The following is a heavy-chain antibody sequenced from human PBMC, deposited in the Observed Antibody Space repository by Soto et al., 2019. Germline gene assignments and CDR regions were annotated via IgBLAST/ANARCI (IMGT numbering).Heavy chain of an antibody. CDR3: AYRGPSMIVVDRLED. D-gene: IGHD3-22*01. V-gene: IGHV1-69*01. CDR1: GGTFSSYT. Sequence: QVQVVQSGAEVKKPGSSVKVSCKPSGGTFSSYTINWVRQAPGQGLEWMGGIIPFFGTTNYGQKFQGRVIITADESTGTGYMELSSLRSEDTAVNYCAYRGPSMIVVDRLEDWGQGTLVTVSS. J-gene: IGHJ4*02. CDR2: IIPFFGTT.